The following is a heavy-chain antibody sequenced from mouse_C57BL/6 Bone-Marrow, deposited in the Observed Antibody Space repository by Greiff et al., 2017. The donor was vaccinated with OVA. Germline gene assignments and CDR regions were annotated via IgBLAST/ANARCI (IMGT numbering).Heavy chain of an antibody. D-gene: IGHD2-4*01. CDR2: IDPSDSET. Sequence: VQLQQPGAELVRPGSSVKLSCKASGYTFTSYWMHWVKQRPIQGLEWIGNIDPSDSETHYNQKFKDKATLTVDKSSSTAYMQLSSLTSEDSAVYDCARENYDYDVGFAYWGQGTLVTVSA. J-gene: IGHJ3*01. CDR3: ARENYDYDVGFAY. V-gene: IGHV1-52*01. CDR1: GYTFTSYW.